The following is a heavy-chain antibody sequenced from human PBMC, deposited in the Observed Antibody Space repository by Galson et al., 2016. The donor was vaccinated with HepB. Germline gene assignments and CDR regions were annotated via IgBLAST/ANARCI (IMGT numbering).Heavy chain of an antibody. D-gene: IGHD5-12*01. CDR3: ATFKYSAYGYFFDY. CDR1: GHTFSDYY. Sequence: RLSCKVSGHTFSDYYMHWVQQAPGKGLRWVGLVDPSDGQTRYAEEFQDRITITADTPTDTSYMELTGLRFEDTAAYYCATFKYSAYGYFFDYWGQGTLVTVPS. J-gene: IGHJ4*02. CDR2: VDPSDGQT. V-gene: IGHV1-69-2*01.